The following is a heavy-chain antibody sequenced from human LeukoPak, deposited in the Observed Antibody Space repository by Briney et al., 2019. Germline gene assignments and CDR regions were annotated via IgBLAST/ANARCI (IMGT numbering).Heavy chain of an antibody. D-gene: IGHD3-22*01. Sequence: SVKVSCKASGGTFSSYAISWVRQAPGQGLEWMGGIIPIFGTANYAQKFQGRVTITTDESTSTAYMELSSLRSEDTAVYYCARMYDSSGYYIPYYYYGMDVWGQGTTVTVSS. CDR3: ARMYDSSGYYIPYYYYGMDV. V-gene: IGHV1-69*05. CDR1: GGTFSSYA. J-gene: IGHJ6*02. CDR2: IIPIFGTA.